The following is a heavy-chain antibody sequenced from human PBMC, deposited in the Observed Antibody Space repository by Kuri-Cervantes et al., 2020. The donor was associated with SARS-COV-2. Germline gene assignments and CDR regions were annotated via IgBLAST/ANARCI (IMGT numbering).Heavy chain of an antibody. D-gene: IGHD3/OR15-3a*01. CDR1: GDSTTNYY. CDR2: VSYNGAT. J-gene: IGHJ4*02. CDR3: SGRVDFSSVDY. Sequence: GSLRLSCTVSGDSTTNYYLTWIRQPPGKGLEWIGSVSYNGATAYNPSLKSRVTMSLDTSKNQFSLRLSSVTAADTAVYYCSGRVDFSSVDYWGQGTLVTVSS. V-gene: IGHV4-59*01.